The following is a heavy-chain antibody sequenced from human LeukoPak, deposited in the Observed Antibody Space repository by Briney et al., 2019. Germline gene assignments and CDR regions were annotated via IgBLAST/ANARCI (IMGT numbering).Heavy chain of an antibody. D-gene: IGHD4-17*01. Sequence: GGSLRLSCAASGFTFSGSAIHWVRQASGKGLEWVGRIKSKAAIYATAYAASVKGRFTISRDDPENTAYLQMNSLKTEDTAVYYCTTYGDYAPGSDYWGQGTLVTVSS. V-gene: IGHV3-73*01. CDR3: TTYGDYAPGSDY. CDR2: IKSKAAIYAT. CDR1: GFTFSGSA. J-gene: IGHJ4*02.